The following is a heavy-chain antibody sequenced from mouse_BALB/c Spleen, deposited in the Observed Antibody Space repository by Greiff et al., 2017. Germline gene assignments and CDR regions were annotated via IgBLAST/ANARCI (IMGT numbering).Heavy chain of an antibody. CDR3: ARKGDYYGYWYFEV. CDR1: GFSLTSYG. Sequence: VKLVESGPGLVAPSQSLSITCTVSGFSLTSYGVHWVRQPPGKGLEWLGVIWAGGSTNYNSALMSRLSISKDNSKSQVFLKMNSLQTDDTAMYYCARKGDYYGYWYFEVWGAGTTVTVSS. V-gene: IGHV2-9*02. D-gene: IGHD1-1*01. CDR2: IWAGGST. J-gene: IGHJ1*01.